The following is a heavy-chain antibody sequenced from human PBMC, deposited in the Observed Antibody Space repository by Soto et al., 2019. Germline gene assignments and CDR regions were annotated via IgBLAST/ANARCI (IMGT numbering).Heavy chain of an antibody. Sequence: QVQLVESGGGVVQPGRSLRLSCAASGFTFSSDGMHWVRQAPGKGLEWVAVIWYDGSNKYYADSVKGRFTISRDNSKNTLYLQMNSLRAEDTAVYYCARAPYSGSYDPPWFDPWGQGTLVTVSS. D-gene: IGHD1-26*01. V-gene: IGHV3-33*01. CDR2: IWYDGSNK. J-gene: IGHJ5*02. CDR3: ARAPYSGSYDPPWFDP. CDR1: GFTFSSDG.